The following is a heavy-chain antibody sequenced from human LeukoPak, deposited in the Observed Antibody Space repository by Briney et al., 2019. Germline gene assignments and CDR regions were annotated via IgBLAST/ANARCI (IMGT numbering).Heavy chain of an antibody. J-gene: IGHJ4*02. CDR2: TYYKSTWHN. CDR3: ARDIVAGCDS. V-gene: IGHV6-1*01. Sequence: SQTLSLTCDISGDSVSANAWTWIRQSPLRGLEWLGRTYYKSTWHNEYALSLRGRITIRPDTSTNQFSLHLTSVTPDDTAVYFCARDIVAGCDSWGQGTLVTVSS. CDR1: GDSVSANA. D-gene: IGHD3-22*01.